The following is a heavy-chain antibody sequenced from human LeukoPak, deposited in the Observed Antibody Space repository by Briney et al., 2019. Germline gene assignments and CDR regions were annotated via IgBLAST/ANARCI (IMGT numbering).Heavy chain of an antibody. Sequence: GGSLRLSCAASGFTLGSCGMHWVRQAPGKGLEWVAVTSNDGSNKYYADSVKGRFTISRDNSKNTMYLEMNSLRAEDTAVYYCAKAGYYDSSGYYYYFDYWGQGTLVTVSS. V-gene: IGHV3-30*18. CDR1: GFTLGSCG. D-gene: IGHD3-22*01. J-gene: IGHJ4*02. CDR2: TSNDGSNK. CDR3: AKAGYYDSSGYYYYFDY.